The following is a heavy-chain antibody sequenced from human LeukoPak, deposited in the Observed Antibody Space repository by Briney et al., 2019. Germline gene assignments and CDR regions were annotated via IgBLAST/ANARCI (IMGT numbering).Heavy chain of an antibody. D-gene: IGHD6-13*01. J-gene: IGHJ6*02. CDR2: ISYDGSNK. CDR1: GFTFSSSG. V-gene: IGHV3-30*03. CDR3: ARDAGGGIAAAGSGVDGMDV. Sequence: GRSLRLSCAASGFTFSSSGMHWVRQAPGKGLEWVAVISYDGSNKYYADSVKGRFTISRDNSKNTLYLQMNSLRAEDTAVYYCARDAGGGIAAAGSGVDGMDVWGQGTTVTVSS.